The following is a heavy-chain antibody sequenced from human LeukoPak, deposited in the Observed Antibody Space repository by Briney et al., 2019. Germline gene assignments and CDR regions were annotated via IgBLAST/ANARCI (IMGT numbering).Heavy chain of an antibody. CDR2: ISGNGDST. V-gene: IGHV3-23*01. Sequence: GSLRLSCAASGFTFSSYAMSWVRQAPGKGLEWVSTISGNGDSTYYADSVKGRFTISRDNSENTLYLQMNSLRAEDTAVYYCARDPYSGSYSGRGYFDYWGQGTLVTVSS. CDR1: GFTFSSYA. J-gene: IGHJ4*02. CDR3: ARDPYSGSYSGRGYFDY. D-gene: IGHD1-26*01.